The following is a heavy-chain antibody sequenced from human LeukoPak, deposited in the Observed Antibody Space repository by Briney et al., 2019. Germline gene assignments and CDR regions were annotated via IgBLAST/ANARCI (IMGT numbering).Heavy chain of an antibody. CDR1: GDSIDSYY. D-gene: IGHD1-26*01. CDR2: VFYSGPT. Sequence: SETLSLTCTLSGDSIDSYYWSWIRQPPGEGLQWIGYVFYSGPTNYDASLRSRVAISVDRSKNQFSLKLTSVSAADTAVYYCAGRSARYFDSWGQGTLVTVSS. J-gene: IGHJ4*02. V-gene: IGHV4-59*01. CDR3: AGRSARYFDS.